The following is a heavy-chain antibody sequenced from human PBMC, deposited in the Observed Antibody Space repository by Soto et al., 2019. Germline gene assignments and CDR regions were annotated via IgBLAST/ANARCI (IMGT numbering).Heavy chain of an antibody. J-gene: IGHJ4*02. CDR3: ASRSYCSGGSCYSPLDY. CDR1: GGPFSGYY. Sequence: TLSLTCAVYGGPFSGYYWSWIRQPPGKGLEWIGEINHSESTNYNPSLKSRVTISVDTSKNQFSLKLSSVTAADTAVYYCASRSYCSGGSCYSPLDYWGQGTLVTVSS. V-gene: IGHV4-34*01. CDR2: INHSEST. D-gene: IGHD2-15*01.